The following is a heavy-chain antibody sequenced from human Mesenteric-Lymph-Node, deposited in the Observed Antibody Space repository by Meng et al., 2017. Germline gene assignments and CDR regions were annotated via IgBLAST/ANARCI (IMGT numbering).Heavy chain of an antibody. J-gene: IGHJ3*02. CDR2: IYHSGNT. V-gene: IGHV4-39*07. CDR3: ARGSWAPYYDSSGYYYGDTFDI. Sequence: SETLSLTCAVSGGSISSNTYFWGWIRQPPGKGLEWIGNIYHSGNTYYNPSLKSRVTISVDTSKNQFSLKLSSVTAADTAVYYCARGSWAPYYDSSGYYYGDTFDIWGQGTMVTVSS. D-gene: IGHD3-22*01. CDR1: GGSISSNTYF.